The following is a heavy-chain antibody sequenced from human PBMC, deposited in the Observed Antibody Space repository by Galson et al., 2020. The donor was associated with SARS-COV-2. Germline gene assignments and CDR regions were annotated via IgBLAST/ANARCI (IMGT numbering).Heavy chain of an antibody. CDR2: ISHRGGT. CDR3: ARLHFGEYAPEAFDI. Sequence: SETLSLTCAVSGTSISSGSYSCNWIRQPPGKGLEWIGYISHRGGTYYNPSLKSRVTISGDRSKNQFSLRLSAVTAADTAAYYCARLHFGEYAPEAFDIWGPGTRVTVAS. J-gene: IGHJ3*02. V-gene: IGHV4-30-2*01. D-gene: IGHD4-17*01. CDR1: GTSISSGSYS.